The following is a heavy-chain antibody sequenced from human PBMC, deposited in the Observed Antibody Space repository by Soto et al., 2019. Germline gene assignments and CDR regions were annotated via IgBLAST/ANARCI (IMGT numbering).Heavy chain of an antibody. Sequence: PGGSLRLSCAVSGFTVSDYYMSWVRQAPGKGLEWVSIIYIGGTTYYADSVKRRFTISRDTSKNTVFLQMNSLRDEDTAVYYCARGLVRAFFDYWGQGTLVTVSS. J-gene: IGHJ4*02. CDR2: IYIGGTT. V-gene: IGHV3-66*01. D-gene: IGHD3-10*01. CDR3: ARGLVRAFFDY. CDR1: GFTVSDYY.